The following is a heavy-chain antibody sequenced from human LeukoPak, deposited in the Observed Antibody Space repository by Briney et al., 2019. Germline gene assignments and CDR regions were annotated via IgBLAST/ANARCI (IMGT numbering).Heavy chain of an antibody. Sequence: GGSLRLSCAASGFTFDDYGMGWVRQAPGKGLEWVSAISGSGGSTYYADSVKGRFTISRDNSKNTLYLQMNSLRAEDTAVYYCARVLTFDYAGNWFDPWGQGTLVTVSS. D-gene: IGHD3-9*01. CDR1: GFTFDDYG. CDR2: ISGSGGST. J-gene: IGHJ5*02. V-gene: IGHV3-23*01. CDR3: ARVLTFDYAGNWFDP.